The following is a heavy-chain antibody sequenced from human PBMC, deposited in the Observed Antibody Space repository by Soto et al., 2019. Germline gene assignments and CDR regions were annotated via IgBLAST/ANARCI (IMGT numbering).Heavy chain of an antibody. CDR1: GFTFSNAW. V-gene: IGHV3-15*01. Sequence: GGSLRLSCAASGFTFSNAWMSWVRQAPGKGLEWVGRIKSKTDGGTTDYAAPVKGRLTISRDDSKNTLYLQMNSLKTEDTAVYYCTKMLIEYYYDSSGYYSIEAFDIWGQGTMVTVSS. J-gene: IGHJ3*02. D-gene: IGHD3-22*01. CDR3: TKMLIEYYYDSSGYYSIEAFDI. CDR2: IKSKTDGGTT.